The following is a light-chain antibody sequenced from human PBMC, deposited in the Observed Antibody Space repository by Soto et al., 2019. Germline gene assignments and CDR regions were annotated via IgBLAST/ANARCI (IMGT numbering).Light chain of an antibody. Sequence: QSVLTQPPSASGTPGQRVTISCSGSSSSIGSNTVNWYQQLPGTAPKLLIYSNNQRPSGVPDRFSGSKSGTSASLAISGLQSEDEADYYCAAWDDSLNGPRVVFGGGTQLTVL. V-gene: IGLV1-44*01. J-gene: IGLJ2*01. CDR2: SNN. CDR1: SSSIGSNT. CDR3: AAWDDSLNGPRVV.